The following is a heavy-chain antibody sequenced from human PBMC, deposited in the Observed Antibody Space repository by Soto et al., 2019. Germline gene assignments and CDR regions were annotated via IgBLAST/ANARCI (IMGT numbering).Heavy chain of an antibody. J-gene: IGHJ5*02. CDR1: GFTFSSYA. Sequence: GGSLRLSCAASGFTFSSYAMSWVRQAPGKGLEWVSAISGSGGSTYYADSVKGRFTISRDNSKNTLYLQMNSLRAEDTAVYYCAKTPYYYDSSGYYSSPPWGQGTLVTVS. V-gene: IGHV3-23*01. CDR3: AKTPYYYDSSGYYSSPP. D-gene: IGHD3-22*01. CDR2: ISGSGGST.